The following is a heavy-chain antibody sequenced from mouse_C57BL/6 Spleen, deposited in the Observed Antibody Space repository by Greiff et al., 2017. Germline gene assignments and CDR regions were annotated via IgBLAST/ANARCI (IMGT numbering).Heavy chain of an antibody. J-gene: IGHJ4*01. V-gene: IGHV1-19*01. D-gene: IGHD2-1*01. CDR1: GYTFTDYY. CDR3: AREVIGYGRDAMDY. CDR2: INPYSGGT. Sequence: VQLQQSGPVLVKPGASVKMSCKASGYTFTDYYMNWVKQSHGQSLEWIGVINPYSGGTSYNQKFKGKATLTVDTSSSTAYMELNSLTSEDSAVYYCAREVIGYGRDAMDYWGQGTSVTVSS.